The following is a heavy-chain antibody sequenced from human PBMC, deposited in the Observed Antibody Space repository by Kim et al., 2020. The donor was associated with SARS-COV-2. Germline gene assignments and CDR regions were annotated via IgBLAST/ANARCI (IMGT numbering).Heavy chain of an antibody. CDR3: AKVLRWIFDY. J-gene: IGHJ4*02. V-gene: IGHV3-23*01. Sequence: TYYADSVKGRFTISRDNSKNTLYLQMNSLRAEDTAVYYCAKVLRWIFDYWGQGTLVTVSS. CDR2: T. D-gene: IGHD2-21*01.